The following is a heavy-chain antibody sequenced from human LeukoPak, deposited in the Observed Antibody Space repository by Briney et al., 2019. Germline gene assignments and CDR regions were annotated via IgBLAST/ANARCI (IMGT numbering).Heavy chain of an antibody. D-gene: IGHD3-10*01. J-gene: IGHJ3*02. V-gene: IGHV4-30-4*02. CDR2: IYYSGST. Sequence: SETLSLTCTVSGGSISSGDYYWSWIRQPPGKGLEWIGYIYYSGSTYYNPSLKSRVTISVDTSKNQFSLKLSSVTAADTAVYYCARDLLPGENAFDIWGQGTMVTVSS. CDR3: ARDLLPGENAFDI. CDR1: GGSISSGDYY.